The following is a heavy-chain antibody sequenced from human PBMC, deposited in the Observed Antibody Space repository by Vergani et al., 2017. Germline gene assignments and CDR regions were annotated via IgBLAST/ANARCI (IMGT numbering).Heavy chain of an antibody. CDR1: GGTFSSYA. D-gene: IGHD3-22*01. V-gene: IGHV1-69*13. CDR3: ARDRGYYYDSSGYGTDY. CDR2: IIPIFGTA. J-gene: IGHJ4*02. Sequence: QVQLVQSGAEVKKPGSSVKVSCKASGGTFSSYAISWVRQAPGQGLEWMGRIIPIFGTANYAQKFQGRVTITADESTSTAYMELSSLRSEDPAVYYCARDRGYYYDSSGYGTDYWGQGTLVTVSS.